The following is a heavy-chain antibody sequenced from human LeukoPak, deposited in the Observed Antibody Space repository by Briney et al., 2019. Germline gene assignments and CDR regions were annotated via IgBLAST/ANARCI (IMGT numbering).Heavy chain of an antibody. J-gene: IGHJ4*02. CDR1: GFTFSSYS. CDR3: ARELHPTVAGTGVADY. V-gene: IGHV3-21*01. D-gene: IGHD6-19*01. CDR2: ISSSSSYI. Sequence: GGSLRLSCAASGFTFSSYSMNWDRQAPEKGLEWVSSISSSSSYIYYADSVKGRFTISRDNAKNSLYLRMNSLRAEDTAVYYCARELHPTVAGTGVADYWGQGTLVTVSS.